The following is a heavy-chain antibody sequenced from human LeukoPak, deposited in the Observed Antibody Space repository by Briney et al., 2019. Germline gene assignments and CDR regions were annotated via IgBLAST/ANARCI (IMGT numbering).Heavy chain of an antibody. CDR3: ARQYCGGDCYNP. V-gene: IGHV1-2*02. Sequence: ASVKVSCKASGYTFTTYYMHWVRQAPGQGLQWMGWINPSTGGTKYAENFQGRVTMTRDTSITTAYMELSRLTSDDTGVYYCARQYCGGDCYNPWGQATLVIVAS. D-gene: IGHD2-21*02. CDR1: GYTFTTYY. CDR2: INPSTGGT. J-gene: IGHJ5*02.